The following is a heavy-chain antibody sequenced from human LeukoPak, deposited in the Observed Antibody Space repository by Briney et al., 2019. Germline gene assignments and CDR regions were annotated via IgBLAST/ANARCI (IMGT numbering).Heavy chain of an antibody. D-gene: IGHD3-9*01. CDR3: ARDHYDILTGPGYYFDY. CDR2: TYHSGST. Sequence: SETLSLTCTVSGGSISSSSYYWGWIRQPPGKGLEWIGETYHSGSTYYNPSLKSRVTISVDTSKNQFSLKLSSVTAADTAVYYCARDHYDILTGPGYYFDYWGQGTLVTVSS. J-gene: IGHJ4*02. V-gene: IGHV4-39*07. CDR1: GGSISSSSYY.